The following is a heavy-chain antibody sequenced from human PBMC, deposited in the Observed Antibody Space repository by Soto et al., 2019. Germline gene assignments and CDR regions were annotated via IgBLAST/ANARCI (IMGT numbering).Heavy chain of an antibody. J-gene: IGHJ4*02. CDR1: GFTFSSYS. CDR2: ISSSSSTI. Sequence: PGGSLRLSCAASGFTFSSYSMNWVRQAPGKGLEWVSYISSSSSTIYYADSVKGRFTISRDNAKNSLYLQMNSLRDEDTAVYYCASQRTYYYDSSGYYHDYWGQGTLVTVSS. CDR3: ASQRTYYYDSSGYYHDY. D-gene: IGHD3-22*01. V-gene: IGHV3-48*02.